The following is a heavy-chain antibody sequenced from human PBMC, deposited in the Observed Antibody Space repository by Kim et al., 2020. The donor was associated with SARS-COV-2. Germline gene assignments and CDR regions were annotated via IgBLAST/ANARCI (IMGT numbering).Heavy chain of an antibody. CDR3: AKSFGSGNYVRQFDY. CDR1: GFTFNNYA. J-gene: IGHJ4*02. V-gene: IGHV3-23*01. Sequence: GGSLRLSCAASGFTFNNYAMNWVRQAPGKGLEWVSTIGGGGVSTFYGDSVKGRFTISRDNSKNTLYLQMNSLRAEDTAVYYCAKSFGSGNYVRQFDYWGQGTLVTVSS. CDR2: IGGGGVST. D-gene: IGHD3-10*01.